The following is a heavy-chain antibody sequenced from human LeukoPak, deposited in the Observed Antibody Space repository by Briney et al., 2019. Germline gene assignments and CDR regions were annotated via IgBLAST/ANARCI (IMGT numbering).Heavy chain of an antibody. Sequence: GGSLRLSCAASGFTFSSYGMHWVRQAPGKGLEWVSAISGSGGSTYYADSVKGRFTISRDNSKNTLYLQMNSLRAEDTAVYYCAKDSYYYDSSGYPFVAFDIWGQGTMVTVSS. V-gene: IGHV3-23*01. CDR1: GFTFSSYG. D-gene: IGHD3-22*01. J-gene: IGHJ3*02. CDR3: AKDSYYYDSSGYPFVAFDI. CDR2: ISGSGGST.